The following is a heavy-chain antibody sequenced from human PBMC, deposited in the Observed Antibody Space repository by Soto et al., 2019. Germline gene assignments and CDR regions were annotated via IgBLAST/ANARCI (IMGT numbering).Heavy chain of an antibody. V-gene: IGHV4-4*07. CDR1: GGSINTFY. J-gene: IGHJ4*02. CDR3: AREGSYSAYNFAHGIQLWSFDF. D-gene: IGHD5-12*01. Sequence: PSETLSLTCTVSGGSINTFYWSWVRQLAGKGLEWIGRIFSSGSTSFNPSLESRVAMSVDTSKNHFSLNLSSVTAADMAVYYCAREGSYSAYNFAHGIQLWSFDFWRQGALVTVSS. CDR2: IFSSGST.